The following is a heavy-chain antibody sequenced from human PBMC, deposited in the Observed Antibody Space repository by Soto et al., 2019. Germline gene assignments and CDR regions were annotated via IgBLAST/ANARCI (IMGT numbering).Heavy chain of an antibody. Sequence: PGESLKISCKGSGYSFTSYWIGWVRQMPGKGLEWMGIIYPGDSDTRYSPSFQGQVTISADKSISTAYLQWSSLKASDTAMYYCARPIRSGSSDYYYYGMDVWGQGTTVTVSS. CDR3: ARPIRSGSSDYYYYGMDV. V-gene: IGHV5-51*01. CDR2: IYPGDSDT. D-gene: IGHD1-26*01. J-gene: IGHJ6*02. CDR1: GYSFTSYW.